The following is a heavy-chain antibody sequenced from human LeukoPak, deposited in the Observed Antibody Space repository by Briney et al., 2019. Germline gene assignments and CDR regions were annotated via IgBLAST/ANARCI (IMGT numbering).Heavy chain of an antibody. J-gene: IGHJ6*02. V-gene: IGHV4-34*01. CDR2: INHSGST. D-gene: IGHD3-3*01. CDR1: GGSFSGYY. CDR3: ATSFPSDFWSGLSNYYYGMDV. Sequence: PSETLSLTCAVYGGSFSGYYWSWIRQPPGKGLEGIGEINHSGSTNYNPSLKSRVTISVDTSKNQFSLKLTSVTAAAPAVYYCATSFPSDFWSGLSNYYYGMDVWGQGTTVTVSS.